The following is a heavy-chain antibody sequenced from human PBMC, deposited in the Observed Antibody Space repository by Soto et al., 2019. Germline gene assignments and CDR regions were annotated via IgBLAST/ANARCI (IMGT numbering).Heavy chain of an antibody. D-gene: IGHD1-7*01. V-gene: IGHV3-23*01. CDR1: GFTFSDYA. CDR3: AEHRSPYSWNYFWFDS. J-gene: IGHJ5*01. Sequence: GGSLRLSCAASGFTFSDYAMSWVRQAPGKGLEWVSAISGSGGSTYYADSVKGRSTISRDNSKNTLYLQMNSLRAEDTAVYYCAEHRSPYSWNYFWFDSWGQGTLVTVSS. CDR2: ISGSGGST.